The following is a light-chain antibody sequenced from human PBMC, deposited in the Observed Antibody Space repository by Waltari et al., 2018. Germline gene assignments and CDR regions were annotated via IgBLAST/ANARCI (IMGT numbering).Light chain of an antibody. CDR3: QVWDDSSDHVV. CDR2: DDS. CDR1: NIGDRT. V-gene: IGLV3-21*03. J-gene: IGLJ2*01. Sequence: SYVLTQPPSVSVAPGKTAMITCGADNIGDRTVHWYQQRPGQAPVLVVVDDSDRPSGIPELFSGSNSGDTATLTISRVEAGDEADYSCQVWDDSSDHVVVGGGTKLTVL.